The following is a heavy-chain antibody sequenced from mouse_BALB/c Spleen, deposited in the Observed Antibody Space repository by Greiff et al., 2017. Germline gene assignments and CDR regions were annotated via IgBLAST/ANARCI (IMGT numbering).Heavy chain of an antibody. J-gene: IGHJ3*01. Sequence: VQLKQSGAELVKPGASVKLSCTASGFNIKDTYMHWVKQRPEQGLEWIGRIDPANGNTKYDPKFQGKATITADTSSNTAYLQLSSLTSEDTAVYYCARDYRYDGGRWGQGTLVTVSA. CDR3: ARDYRYDGGR. CDR2: IDPANGNT. CDR1: GFNIKDTY. D-gene: IGHD2-14*01. V-gene: IGHV14-3*02.